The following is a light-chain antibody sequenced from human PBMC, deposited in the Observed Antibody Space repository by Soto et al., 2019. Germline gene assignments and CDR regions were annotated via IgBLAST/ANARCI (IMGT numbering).Light chain of an antibody. J-gene: IGKJ4*01. CDR2: DAS. CDR1: QSVRSNY. V-gene: IGKV3-20*01. CDR3: QQYGCTPLT. Sequence: EIVLTQSPDTLSLSPGERATLSCRASQSVRSNYLAWYQQKPGQAPRFLIYDASSTATGIPDRFSGSGSGTDFTLTISRLEPEDFAVYYCQQYGCTPLTFGGGTKVDIK.